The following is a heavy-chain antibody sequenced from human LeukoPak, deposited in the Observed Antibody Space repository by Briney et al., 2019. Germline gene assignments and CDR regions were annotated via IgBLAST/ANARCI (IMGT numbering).Heavy chain of an antibody. CDR2: IYPGDSDT. Sequence: GESLKISCKGSGYSFTSYWIGWVRQMPGKGLEWMGIIYPGDSDTRYSPSFQGQATISADKSISTAYLQWSSLKASDTAIYYCASHYYDRSDAFDIWGQGTMVTVSS. CDR1: GYSFTSYW. CDR3: ASHYYDRSDAFDI. D-gene: IGHD3-22*01. V-gene: IGHV5-51*01. J-gene: IGHJ3*02.